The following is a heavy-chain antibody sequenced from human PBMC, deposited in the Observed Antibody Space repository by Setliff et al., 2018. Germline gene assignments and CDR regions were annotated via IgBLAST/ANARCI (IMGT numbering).Heavy chain of an antibody. J-gene: IGHJ1*01. CDR1: GFTFSTYE. CDR3: VPLNLAGEARENFQL. D-gene: IGHD3-3*02. Sequence: GGSLRLSCAASGFTFSTYEMNWVRQAPGKGLEWVSYISSDGSTVFYADSVKGRFTISRDNAKNSVYLQMNSLRAEDTAVYYCVPLNLAGEARENFQLWGRGTLVTVSS. V-gene: IGHV3-48*03. CDR2: ISSDGSTV.